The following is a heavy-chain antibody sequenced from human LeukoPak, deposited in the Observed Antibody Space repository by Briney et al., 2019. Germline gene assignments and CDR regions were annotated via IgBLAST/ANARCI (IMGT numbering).Heavy chain of an antibody. CDR2: INPDSGGT. D-gene: IGHD5-18*01. CDR1: GYTFTGYY. V-gene: IGHV1-2*02. Sequence: GASVKVSCKASGYTFTGYYMHWVRQAPGQGLEWMGWINPDSGGTNYAQKFQGRVTMTRDTSISTAYMELSRLRSDDTAVYYCAREYSYGRSAEAFDIWGQGTMVTVSS. J-gene: IGHJ3*02. CDR3: AREYSYGRSAEAFDI.